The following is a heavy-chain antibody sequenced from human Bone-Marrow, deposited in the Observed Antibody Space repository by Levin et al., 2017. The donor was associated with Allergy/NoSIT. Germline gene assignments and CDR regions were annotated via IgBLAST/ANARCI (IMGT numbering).Heavy chain of an antibody. CDR2: IYSGGSR. Sequence: LTGGSLRLSCAVSGLSVSGIYLYWVRQAPGKGLEWVSSIYSGGSRYYADFVRGRFTISRDSSKNTLDLQMDSLSAEDTALYYCAGFGFGVGSPDEVAHTQWGQGTLVTVSS. CDR1: GLSVSGIY. V-gene: IGHV3-53*01. D-gene: IGHD5-12*01. CDR3: AGFGFGVGSPDEVAHTQ. J-gene: IGHJ4*02.